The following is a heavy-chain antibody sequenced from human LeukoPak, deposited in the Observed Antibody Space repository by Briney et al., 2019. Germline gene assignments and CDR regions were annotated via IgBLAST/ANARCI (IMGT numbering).Heavy chain of an antibody. CDR1: GFTFSTYA. CDR2: IAGNSITI. J-gene: IGHJ4*02. CDR3: AKDLRPDGLYDFDS. D-gene: IGHD5/OR15-5a*01. V-gene: IGHV3-23*01. Sequence: GGSLRLSCAASGFTFSTYAMNWVRQAPGRGLEWVSVIAGNSITIRYADSVKGRFTISRDNSKNTVFLQMNSLKVEDTALYYCAKDLRPDGLYDFDSWGQGTLVTVSS.